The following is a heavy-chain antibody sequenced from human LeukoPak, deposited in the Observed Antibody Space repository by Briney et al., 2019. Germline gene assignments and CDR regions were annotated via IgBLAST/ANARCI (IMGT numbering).Heavy chain of an antibody. V-gene: IGHV3-23*01. CDR2: ISVPDSST. D-gene: IGHD5-12*01. J-gene: IGHJ4*02. Sequence: GGSLRLSCAASGFTFSTFAMSWVRQAPGKGLEWVSAISVPDSSTYYADSVKGRFTISRDNSKNTLYLQMDSLGAEDSAVYYCAKARATIYYFDCWGQGTLVTVSS. CDR3: AKARATIYYFDC. CDR1: GFTFSTFA.